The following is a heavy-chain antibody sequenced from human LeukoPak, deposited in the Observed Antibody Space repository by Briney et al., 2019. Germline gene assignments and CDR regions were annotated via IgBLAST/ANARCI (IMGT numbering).Heavy chain of an antibody. V-gene: IGHV3-7*01. D-gene: IGHD3-22*01. CDR1: GFTFSFYW. J-gene: IGHJ4*02. CDR2: IKEDGTEK. CDR3: ATYYYDSSGLI. Sequence: PGGSLRLSCAASGFTFSFYWMTWVRQAPGKGLEWVANIKEDGTEKYYVDSVKGRFTISRDNANNSLYLQMNSLRAEDTAVYYCATYYYDSSGLIWGQGTLVTVSS.